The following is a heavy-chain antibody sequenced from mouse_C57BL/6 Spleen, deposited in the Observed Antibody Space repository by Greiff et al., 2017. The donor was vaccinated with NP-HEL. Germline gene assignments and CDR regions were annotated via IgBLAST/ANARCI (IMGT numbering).Heavy chain of an antibody. J-gene: IGHJ4*01. V-gene: IGHV1-81*01. CDR3: ARLEISSSGFYYAMDY. D-gene: IGHD3-1*01. Sequence: QVQLKQSGAELARPGASVKLSCKASGYTFTSYGISWVKQRTGQGLEWIGEIYPRSGNTYYNEKFKGKATLTADKSSSTAYMELRSLTSEDSAVYFCARLEISSSGFYYAMDYWGQGTSVTVSS. CDR1: GYTFTSYG. CDR2: IYPRSGNT.